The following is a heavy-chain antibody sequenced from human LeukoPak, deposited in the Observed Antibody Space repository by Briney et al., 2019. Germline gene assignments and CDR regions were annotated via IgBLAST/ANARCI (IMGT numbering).Heavy chain of an antibody. D-gene: IGHD6-13*01. CDR2: ISSSSSYI. J-gene: IGHJ4*02. V-gene: IGHV3-21*01. Sequence: GGSLRLSCAASGFTFSSYSMNWVGQVQGKGLERVSSISSSSSYIYYADSVKGRFTISRDNAKNSLYLQMNSLRAEDTAVYYCATGAGPNTGYYFDYWGQGTLVTVSS. CDR3: ATGAGPNTGYYFDY. CDR1: GFTFSSYS.